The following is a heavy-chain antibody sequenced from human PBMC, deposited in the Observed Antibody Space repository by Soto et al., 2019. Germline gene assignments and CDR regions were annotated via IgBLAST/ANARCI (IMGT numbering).Heavy chain of an antibody. CDR1: GYTFTSYF. V-gene: IGHV1-46*01. J-gene: IGHJ4*02. Sequence: QVQLVQSGAEVKKPGASVKVSCKASGYTFTSYFMHWVHQARGQGFGGLGKINPTGGSTSYAQKFQGRVTMARDTSTSTVYLELSSLRSEDTAVYYCARGHDSSGSHWYYFDYWGQGTLVTVSS. CDR3: ARGHDSSGSHWYYFDY. CDR2: INPTGGST. D-gene: IGHD3-22*01.